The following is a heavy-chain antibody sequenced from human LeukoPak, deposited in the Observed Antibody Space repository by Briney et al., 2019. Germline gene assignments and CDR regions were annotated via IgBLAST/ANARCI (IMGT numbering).Heavy chain of an antibody. D-gene: IGHD2-2*01. CDR3: ARGSANIVVVPAAIRAAAHDY. CDR2: INYSGST. V-gene: IGHV4-34*01. CDR1: GGSFSGYY. J-gene: IGHJ4*02. Sequence: SSETLSLTCAVYGGSFSGYYWSWIRQPPGKGLEWIGEINYSGSTNYNPSLKSRVTISVDTSKNQFSLKLSSVTAADTAVYYCARGSANIVVVPAAIRAAAHDYWGQGTLVTVSS.